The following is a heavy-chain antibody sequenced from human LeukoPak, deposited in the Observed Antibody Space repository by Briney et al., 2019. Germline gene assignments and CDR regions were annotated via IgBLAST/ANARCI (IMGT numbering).Heavy chain of an antibody. D-gene: IGHD6-13*01. J-gene: IGHJ4*02. CDR2: ISTNGGST. Sequence: GGSLRLSCAASGFTFSGYNMNWVRQAPGKGLEYVSAISTNGGSTYYANSVKGRFTISRDNSKNTLYLQMGSLRAEDMGVYYCAGGSSWYRGIDYWGQGTLVTVSS. V-gene: IGHV3-64*01. CDR1: GFTFSGYN. CDR3: AGGSSWYRGIDY.